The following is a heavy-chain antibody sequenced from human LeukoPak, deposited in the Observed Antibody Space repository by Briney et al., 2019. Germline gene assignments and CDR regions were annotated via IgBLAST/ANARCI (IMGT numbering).Heavy chain of an antibody. J-gene: IGHJ4*02. V-gene: IGHV1-18*01. CDR1: GYTFTSYG. Sequence: ASVKVSCKASGYTFTSYGISWVRQAPGQGLEWMGWISAYNGNTNYAQKLQGRVTMTTDISTSTAYMELRSLRSDDTAVYYCARRDSGSYYDAPDYWDQGTLVTVSS. CDR3: ARRDSGSYYDAPDY. CDR2: ISAYNGNT. D-gene: IGHD1-26*01.